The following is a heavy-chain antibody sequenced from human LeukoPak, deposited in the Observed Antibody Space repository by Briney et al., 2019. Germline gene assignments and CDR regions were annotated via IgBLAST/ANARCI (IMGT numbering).Heavy chain of an antibody. J-gene: IGHJ3*02. CDR3: ARDMRGVSSSSYAFDI. D-gene: IGHD6-6*01. CDR2: ISSSSYYI. V-gene: IGHV3-21*01. CDR1: GFSFSSYS. Sequence: GGSLRLSCAASGFSFSSYSIYWVRQAPGKGLEWVSSISSSSYYIYYADSVKGRFTISRDNAKNSLYLQMNSLTAEDTAVYFCARDMRGVSSSSYAFDIWGQGTMVTVSS.